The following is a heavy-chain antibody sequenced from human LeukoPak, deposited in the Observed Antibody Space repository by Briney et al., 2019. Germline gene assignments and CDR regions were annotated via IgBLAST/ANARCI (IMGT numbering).Heavy chain of an antibody. D-gene: IGHD3-10*01. CDR1: GYTFTSYY. CDR2: INPSGGST. V-gene: IGHV1-46*01. CDR3: ARDMGSDAFDI. Sequence: ASVKVSCKASGYTFTSYYMHWVRQAPGQGLEWMGIINPSGGSTSYAQKFQGRVTMTTDTSTSTAYMELRSLRSDDTAVYYCARDMGSDAFDIWGQGTMVTVSS. J-gene: IGHJ3*02.